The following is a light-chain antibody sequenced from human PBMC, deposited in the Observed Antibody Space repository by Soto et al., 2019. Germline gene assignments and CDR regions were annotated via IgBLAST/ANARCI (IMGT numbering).Light chain of an antibody. J-gene: IGLJ2*01. CDR1: SSDVGGYDY. CDR3: NSYTSSATLV. Sequence: QSALTQPSSVSGSPGQSITISCTGNSSDVGGYDYVSWYQQHPGNAPKLIIYDDSSRPSGVSNRFSGSKSGSTASLTISGLQAEDEADYYCNSYTSSATLVFGGGTKLTVL. V-gene: IGLV2-14*03. CDR2: DDS.